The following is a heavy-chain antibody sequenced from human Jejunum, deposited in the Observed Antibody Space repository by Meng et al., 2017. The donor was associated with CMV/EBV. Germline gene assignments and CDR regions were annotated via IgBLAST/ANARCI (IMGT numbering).Heavy chain of an antibody. J-gene: IGHJ6*02. CDR2: GYSAGMT. V-gene: IGHV3-66*02. D-gene: IGHD3-10*01. CDR3: AAEVAVRNYFSYGMDV. CDR1: FSAKSNV. Sequence: FSAKSNVMTWVSQAPGKGLEWVAVGYSAGMTYDADSVKGRFTISRDNSKNTMFLQMNGLRLEDTAMYYCAAEVAVRNYFSYGMDVWGQGTTVTVSS.